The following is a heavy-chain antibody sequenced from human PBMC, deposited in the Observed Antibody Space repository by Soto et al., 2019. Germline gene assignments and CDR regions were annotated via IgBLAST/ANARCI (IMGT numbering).Heavy chain of an antibody. CDR2: ISGSGGST. CDR1: GFTFSSYA. V-gene: IGHV3-23*01. Sequence: GGSLRLSCAASGFTFSSYAMSWVRQAPGKGLEWVSAISGSGGSTYYADSVKGRFTISRDNSKNTLYLQMNSLRAEDTAVYYCAKFGKYYDFWSGYLGHYYYMDVWGKGTTVTVSS. J-gene: IGHJ6*03. CDR3: AKFGKYYDFWSGYLGHYYYMDV. D-gene: IGHD3-3*01.